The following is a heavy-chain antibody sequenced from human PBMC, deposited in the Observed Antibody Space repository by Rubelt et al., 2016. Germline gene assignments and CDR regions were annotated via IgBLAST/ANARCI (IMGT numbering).Heavy chain of an antibody. CDR1: TGSISTYY. D-gene: IGHD1-26*01. J-gene: IGHJ3*02. CDR3: AGLWIVGTANAFDI. CDR2: ISYTGNT. V-gene: IGHV4-59*08. Sequence: QVQLQESGPGLVKPSETLSLTCTVSTGSISTYYWNWVRQPPGKGLEWIGYISYTGNTNYNPSLQSRATISADTSKNQFSLRLSSVTAAETAVYYCAGLWIVGTANAFDIWGQGTMVAVSS.